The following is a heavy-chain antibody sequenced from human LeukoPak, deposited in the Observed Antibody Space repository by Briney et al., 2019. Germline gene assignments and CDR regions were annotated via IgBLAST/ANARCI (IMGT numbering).Heavy chain of an antibody. V-gene: IGHV1-69*01. CDR2: IIPIFGTA. Sequence: SVKVSCKASGGTFSGYAISWVRQAPGQGLEWMGGIIPIFGTANYAQKFQGRVTITADESTSTAYMELSSLRSEDTAVYYCARGGSPSIAAAGTVLQTFDYWGQGTLVTVSS. J-gene: IGHJ4*02. CDR3: ARGGSPSIAAAGTVLQTFDY. D-gene: IGHD6-13*01. CDR1: GGTFSGYA.